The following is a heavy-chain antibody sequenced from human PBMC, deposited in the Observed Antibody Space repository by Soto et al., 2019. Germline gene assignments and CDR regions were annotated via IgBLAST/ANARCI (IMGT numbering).Heavy chain of an antibody. CDR2: ISFDGSEK. V-gene: IGHV3-30*04. Sequence: QVQLVESGGGGVQPGASLRLSCVASGFRFSGFAMHWVRQAPGKGLEWVAVISFDGSEKFYVDSVTGRFSISRDDFHSTVFLQMDSLRPEDTGVYYCARDLGGYDHLWDTSHYWGQGPLLNFSS. D-gene: IGHD5-12*01. CDR1: GFRFSGFA. CDR3: ARDLGGYDHLWDTSHY. J-gene: IGHJ1*01.